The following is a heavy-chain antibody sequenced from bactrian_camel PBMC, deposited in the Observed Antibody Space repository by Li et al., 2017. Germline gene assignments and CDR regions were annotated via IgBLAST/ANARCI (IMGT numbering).Heavy chain of an antibody. CDR1: GYVDSSVC. J-gene: IGHJ4*01. D-gene: IGHD1*01. CDR3: AAGRLSPFHTKQSLARACGR. V-gene: IGHV3S53*01. Sequence: HVQLVESGGGSVQAGGSLTLSCVASGYVDSSVCMGWYRQAPGNECELVSIIFNDGRTYYADSVKGRFTISRDNPRNTAHLEMNTLKPEDTAVYYCAAGRLSPFHTKQSLARACGRWGQGTQVTVS. CDR2: IFNDGRT.